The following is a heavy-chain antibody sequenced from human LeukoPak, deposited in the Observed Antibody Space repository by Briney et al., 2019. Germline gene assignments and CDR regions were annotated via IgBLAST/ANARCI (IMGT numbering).Heavy chain of an antibody. D-gene: IGHD5-24*01. J-gene: IGHJ4*02. CDR2: ISGSGGST. CDR1: GFTSSSYA. CDR3: AKGEWRWLQLRSFPDY. V-gene: IGHV3-23*01. Sequence: SGGSLRLSCAASGFTSSSYAMSWVRQAPGKGLEWVSAISGSGGSTYYADSVKGRFTISRDNSKNTLYLQMNSLRAEDTAVYYCAKGEWRWLQLRSFPDYWGQGTLVTVSS.